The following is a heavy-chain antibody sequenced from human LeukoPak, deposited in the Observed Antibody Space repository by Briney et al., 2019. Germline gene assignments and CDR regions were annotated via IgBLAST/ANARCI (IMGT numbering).Heavy chain of an antibody. CDR1: GFTFSSYS. CDR2: ISSSSSYI. V-gene: IGHV3-21*01. J-gene: IGHJ4*02. Sequence: GESLRLSCAASGFTFSSYSMNWVRQAPGKGLEGVSSISSSSSYIYYADSVKGRFTISRDNAKNSLYLQMNSMRAEDTAVYYCARELDYYDSSGYYWGFDYWGQGTLVTVSS. D-gene: IGHD3-22*01. CDR3: ARELDYYDSSGYYWGFDY.